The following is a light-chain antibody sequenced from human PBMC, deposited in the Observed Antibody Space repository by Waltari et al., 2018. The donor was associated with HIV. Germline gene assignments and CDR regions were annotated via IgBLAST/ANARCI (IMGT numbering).Light chain of an antibody. CDR3: QQYNNWPRT. J-gene: IGKJ1*01. V-gene: IGKV3-15*01. CDR1: QSVNSN. CDR2: GAS. Sequence: EIVMTQSPATLSVSPGERATLSCRASQSVNSNLAWYQQKPGQAPRLLIFGASTRATGIPARFSGSGSGTEFTLTISSLPSEDFAVYYCQQYNNWPRTFGQGTKVEIK.